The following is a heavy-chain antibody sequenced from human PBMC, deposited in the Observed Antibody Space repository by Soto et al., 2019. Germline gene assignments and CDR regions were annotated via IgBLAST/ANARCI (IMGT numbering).Heavy chain of an antibody. Sequence: ASVKVSCKASGYTFTNYDINWVRQAPGQGLEWMGWISAYSGDTNYAQKLQGRVTMTTDTSTSTAYMELRSLRSDDTAVYYCARSGLPDPVVVVGHTPFDPWGQGTLVTVSS. J-gene: IGHJ5*02. V-gene: IGHV1-18*01. CDR3: ARSGLPDPVVVVGHTPFDP. D-gene: IGHD2-15*01. CDR1: GYTFTNYD. CDR2: ISAYSGDT.